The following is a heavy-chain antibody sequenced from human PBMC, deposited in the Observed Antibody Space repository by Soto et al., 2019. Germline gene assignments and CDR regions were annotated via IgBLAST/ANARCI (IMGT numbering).Heavy chain of an antibody. Sequence: PSETLSLTCTVSGGSISSGGYSWSWIRQPPGKGLEWIGYIYHSGSTYYNPSLKSRVTISVDRSKNQFSLKLSSVTAADMAVYYCARVATGPKGAFDFWGQGTMVTVSS. V-gene: IGHV4-30-2*01. CDR2: IYHSGST. J-gene: IGHJ3*01. CDR3: ARVATGPKGAFDF. D-gene: IGHD1-1*01. CDR1: GGSISSGGYS.